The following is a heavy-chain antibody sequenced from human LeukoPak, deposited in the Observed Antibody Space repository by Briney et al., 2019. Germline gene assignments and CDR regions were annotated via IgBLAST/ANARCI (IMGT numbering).Heavy chain of an antibody. D-gene: IGHD2-15*01. J-gene: IGHJ5*02. CDR3: ARAQPRCSGGSCYLVWFDP. V-gene: IGHV1-3*01. CDR1: GYTFTSYG. Sequence: ASVKVSCKASGYTFTSYGISWVRQAPGQGLEWMGWINAGNGNTKYSQKFQGRVTITRDTSASTAYTGLSSLRSEDTAVYYCARAQPRCSGGSCYLVWFDPWGQGTLVTVSS. CDR2: INAGNGNT.